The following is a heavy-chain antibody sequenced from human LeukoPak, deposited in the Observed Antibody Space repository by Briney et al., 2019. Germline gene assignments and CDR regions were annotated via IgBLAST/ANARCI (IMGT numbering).Heavy chain of an antibody. Sequence: GGSLRLSCAASGFTFSSYGMSWVRQAPGKGLDWVPAISGSCGSTYYADSVKGRFTISKDNSKKPPQLQSNSPTVKDTAVYYCAKGLPYSGYDYWFDPWGLGTLVSVSS. V-gene: IGHV3-23*01. CDR3: AKGLPYSGYDYWFDP. D-gene: IGHD5-12*01. CDR2: ISGSCGST. J-gene: IGHJ5*02. CDR1: GFTFSSYG.